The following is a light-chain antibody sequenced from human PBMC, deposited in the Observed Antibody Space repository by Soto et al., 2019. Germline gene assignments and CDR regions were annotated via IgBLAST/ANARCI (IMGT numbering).Light chain of an antibody. CDR3: QQRSNWAEIT. Sequence: EIVLTQSPATLSLSPGERATLSCRASQSVSSYLAWYQQKPGQAPRLLIYDASNRATGIPARFSGSGSGTDFTLTISSLEPEDFAVYYCQQRSNWAEITFGQGTRLEI. CDR1: QSVSSY. V-gene: IGKV3-11*01. J-gene: IGKJ5*01. CDR2: DAS.